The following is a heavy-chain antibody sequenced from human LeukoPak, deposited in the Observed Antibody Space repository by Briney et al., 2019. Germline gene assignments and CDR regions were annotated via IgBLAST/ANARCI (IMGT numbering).Heavy chain of an antibody. V-gene: IGHV6-1*01. Sequence: SQTLSLTCAISGDXVSSKTVTWNWIRQSPSRGLEWLGRTYYRSRLLNDYALSVKGLITVNPDTSKNQFSLQLTSVTPEDTAIYYCARDPAYSSDWTKNAFDIWGQGTMVTVSS. J-gene: IGHJ3*02. CDR2: TYYRSRLLN. CDR1: GDXVSSKTVT. D-gene: IGHD6-19*01. CDR3: ARDPAYSSDWTKNAFDI.